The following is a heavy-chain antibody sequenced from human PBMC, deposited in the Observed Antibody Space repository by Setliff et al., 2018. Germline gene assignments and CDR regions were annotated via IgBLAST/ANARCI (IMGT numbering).Heavy chain of an antibody. CDR2: INYSRVV. CDR3: ARGGAFSYGYPLHH. Sequence: SETLSLTCGVSGGSFSGYYWSWIRQSPGGGLEWIGEINYSRVVNYKPSLKSRVTISVDTSKDQFSLKLISMTAADTAVYYCARGGAFSYGYPLHHWGQGTLVTVSS. V-gene: IGHV4-34*01. J-gene: IGHJ5*02. CDR1: GGSFSGYY. D-gene: IGHD5-18*01.